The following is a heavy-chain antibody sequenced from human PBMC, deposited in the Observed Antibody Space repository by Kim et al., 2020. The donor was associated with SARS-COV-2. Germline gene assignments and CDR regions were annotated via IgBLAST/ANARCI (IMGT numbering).Heavy chain of an antibody. D-gene: IGHD3-10*01. J-gene: IGHJ4*02. CDR3: TPDYYGSGSYHDLNDY. V-gene: IGHV3-15*01. Sequence: PVKGRFTISRDDSKNTLYLQMNSLKTEDTAVYYCTPDYYGSGSYHDLNDYWGQGTLVTVSS.